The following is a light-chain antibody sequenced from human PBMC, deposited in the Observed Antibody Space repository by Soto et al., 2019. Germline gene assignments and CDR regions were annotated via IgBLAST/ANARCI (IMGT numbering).Light chain of an antibody. CDR2: GAS. CDR3: QQYSDWPS. CDR1: QSVAAK. Sequence: DIVMTQAPAIMSVSPGSRISLSCWAAQSVAAKVAWYQQKPGQAPRLLIYGASTRATGIPARFSGSGSGTEFRLIISGLQSEDFAVYYCQQYSDWPSFGGGTKVEI. J-gene: IGKJ4*01. V-gene: IGKV3D-15*01.